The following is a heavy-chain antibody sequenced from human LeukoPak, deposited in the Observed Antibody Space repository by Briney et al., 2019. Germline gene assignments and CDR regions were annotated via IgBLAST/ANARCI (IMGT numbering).Heavy chain of an antibody. CDR2: IYYSGST. CDR1: GGSISSNY. CDR3: AKLVSSGWYYDY. Sequence: SETLSLTCTVSGGSISSNYWSWIRQPPGRGLESIGYIYYSGSTNYNPSLKSRVTMSVDTSKNQFSLKVSSVTAADTAVYYCAKLVSSGWYYDYWGQGTLVTVSS. J-gene: IGHJ4*02. V-gene: IGHV4-59*08. D-gene: IGHD6-19*01.